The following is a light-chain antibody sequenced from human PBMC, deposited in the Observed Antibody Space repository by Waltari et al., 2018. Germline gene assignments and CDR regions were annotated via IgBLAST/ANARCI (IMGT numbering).Light chain of an antibody. Sequence: VMTQSPLSLPVTLGQPASISCRSSQSLVFSNGNIYLNWFHQRPGQSPRRLIYKVSNRDSGVPDRFSGSGSGTDFTLKISRVEAEDVGGVYYCMQAAHWPYTFGQGTKVEIK. CDR2: KVS. CDR1: QSLVFSNGNIY. J-gene: IGKJ2*01. V-gene: IGKV2-30*01. CDR3: MQAAHWPYT.